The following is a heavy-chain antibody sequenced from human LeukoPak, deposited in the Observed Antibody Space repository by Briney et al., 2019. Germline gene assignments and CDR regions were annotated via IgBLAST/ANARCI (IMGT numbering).Heavy chain of an antibody. CDR1: GYTFTGYY. Sequence: ASVKVSCKASGYTFTGYYMHWVRQAPGQGLEWMGWINPNSGGTDYAQKFQGRVTMTRDTSISTAYMELSSLRSEDTAVYYCATGYYDSSGYSDDWGQGTLVTVSS. D-gene: IGHD3-22*01. CDR2: INPNSGGT. CDR3: ATGYYDSSGYSDD. J-gene: IGHJ4*02. V-gene: IGHV1-2*02.